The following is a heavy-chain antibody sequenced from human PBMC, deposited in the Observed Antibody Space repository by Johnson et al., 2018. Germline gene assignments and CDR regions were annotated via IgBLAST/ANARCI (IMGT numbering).Heavy chain of an antibody. CDR3: ARWGTTGDGFDI. CDR1: GFTVSSNY. V-gene: IGHV3-53*01. D-gene: IGHD4-17*01. CDR2: IYSGGIT. Sequence: VQLVESGGGLVQPGGSLRLSCAASGFTVSSNYMSWVRQAPGKGLEWVSVIYSGGITYYADSVKGRFTISRDNSKNTLDLQMNSLRADETAVYYCARWGTTGDGFDIWGQGTMVTVS. J-gene: IGHJ3*02.